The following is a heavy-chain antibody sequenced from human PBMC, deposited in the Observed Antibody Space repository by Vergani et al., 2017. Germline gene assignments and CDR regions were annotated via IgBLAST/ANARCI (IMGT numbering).Heavy chain of an antibody. V-gene: IGHV1-2*02. D-gene: IGHD2-2*01. Sequence: QVQLVQSGAEVKKPGASVKVSCKASGYTFTDYFMHWVRQAPGQGLEWMGWINPNSGGTNYAQKFQRRVTMTRDTSISTAYMELSNLRADDTAVYYCARVDTSATRDYVDYWGQGTLVTVSS. CDR2: INPNSGGT. CDR3: ARVDTSATRDYVDY. CDR1: GYTFTDYF. J-gene: IGHJ4*02.